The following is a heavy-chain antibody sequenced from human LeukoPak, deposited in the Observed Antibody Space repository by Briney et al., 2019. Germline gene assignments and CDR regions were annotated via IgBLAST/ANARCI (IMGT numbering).Heavy chain of an antibody. D-gene: IGHD3-16*01. CDR3: ARDGITVPIDY. CDR2: ISAYNGNT. Sequence: ASVKVSCKASDYTFTNYGLSWVRQAPGQGLEWMGWISAYNGNTNCAQKFRDRVTMTTDTSTSTAYMELRSLRSDDTAVYYCARDGITVPIDYWGQGTLVTVSS. J-gene: IGHJ4*02. CDR1: DYTFTNYG. V-gene: IGHV1-18*01.